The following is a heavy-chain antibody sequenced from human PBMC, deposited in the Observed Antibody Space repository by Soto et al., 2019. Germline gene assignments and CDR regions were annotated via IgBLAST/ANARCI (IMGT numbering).Heavy chain of an antibody. CDR3: VKDQDGWVGYYFDY. V-gene: IGHV3-23*01. D-gene: IGHD6-19*01. Sequence: EVQLFESGGGLVQPGGSLRLSCEASTFSFSRYAMGWVRQAPGKGLEWVSAISGSGSGTHYADSVEGRFTISRDNFKSTVYLQMNSLRAEDTAVYYCVKDQDGWVGYYFDYWGQGTLVTVSS. CDR2: ISGSGSGT. J-gene: IGHJ4*02. CDR1: TFSFSRYA.